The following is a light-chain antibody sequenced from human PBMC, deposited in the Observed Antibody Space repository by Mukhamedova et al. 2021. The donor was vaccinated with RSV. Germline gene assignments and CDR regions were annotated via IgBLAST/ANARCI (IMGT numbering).Light chain of an antibody. Sequence: LSCRASQSVSSSYLAWYQQKPGQAPRLLIYGASSRATGIPDRFSGSGSGTDFTLTISRLEPEDFAVYYCQQYGSSLYTFGQGTKL. J-gene: IGKJ2*01. CDR3: QQYGSSLYT. CDR2: GAS. CDR1: QSVSSSY. V-gene: IGKV3-20*01.